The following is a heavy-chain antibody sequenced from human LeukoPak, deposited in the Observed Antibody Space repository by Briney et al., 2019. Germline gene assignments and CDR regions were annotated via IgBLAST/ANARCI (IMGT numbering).Heavy chain of an antibody. Sequence: GGSLRLFCAASGFTFKNAWMSWVRHAPGKGLEWVGRIKSKTDGGPTDYAAPVKGRFTISRDDSKNTLYLQMNSLKTEDTAVYYCTTEGLHCSSTSCYASYYYYYGMDVWGKGTTVTVSS. J-gene: IGHJ6*04. V-gene: IGHV3-15*01. CDR3: TTEGLHCSSTSCYASYYYYYGMDV. CDR1: GFTFKNAW. CDR2: IKSKTDGGPT. D-gene: IGHD2-2*01.